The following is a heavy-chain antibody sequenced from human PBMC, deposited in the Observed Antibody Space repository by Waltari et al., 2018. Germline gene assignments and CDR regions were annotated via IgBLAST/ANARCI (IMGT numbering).Heavy chain of an antibody. D-gene: IGHD3-16*01. J-gene: IGHJ3*01. CDR3: ARLLGDGALDV. CDR2: MYYSGSP. V-gene: IGHV4-59*08. CDR1: GDSISNTF. Sequence: QVQLQESGPGLVKPSGTLALTCTVSGDSISNTFCGWIRQAPGGGLDWIGFMYYSGSPYYNPSLGSRVTISVDRAQNQLSLKLTSATAADTAVYYCARLLGDGALDVWGQGTKVTVSS.